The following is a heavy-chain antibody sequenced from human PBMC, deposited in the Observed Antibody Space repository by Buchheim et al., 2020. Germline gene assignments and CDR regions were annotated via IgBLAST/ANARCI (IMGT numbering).Heavy chain of an antibody. D-gene: IGHD3-22*01. Sequence: QVQLQESGPGLVKPSQTLSLTCTVSGGSISSGDYYWSWIRQPPGKGLEWIGYIYYSGSTYYNPSLKSRVTISVDTSTNHFSLKLSSVTAADTAVYYCARGSGLNYYDTSGYYSWFDPWGQGTL. V-gene: IGHV4-30-4*01. CDR1: GGSISSGDYY. CDR2: IYYSGST. CDR3: ARGSGLNYYDTSGYYSWFDP. J-gene: IGHJ5*02.